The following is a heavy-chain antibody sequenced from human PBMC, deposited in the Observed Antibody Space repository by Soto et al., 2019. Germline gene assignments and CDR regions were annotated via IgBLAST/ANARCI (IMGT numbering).Heavy chain of an antibody. Sequence: EVKLFESGGGLVQPGGSLRLSCGVSGFTVTSNGVSLVRQSPGKGLEWVSAISTNGPGICDADSVKGRCTISIDISRNTVFLQMASLSAADTAVYYCEKDRQYPRDYFHSWGQGTLVTVSS. J-gene: IGHJ4*02. CDR3: EKDRQYPRDYFHS. V-gene: IGHV3-23*01. D-gene: IGHD4-4*01. CDR2: ISTNGPGI. CDR1: GFTVTSNG.